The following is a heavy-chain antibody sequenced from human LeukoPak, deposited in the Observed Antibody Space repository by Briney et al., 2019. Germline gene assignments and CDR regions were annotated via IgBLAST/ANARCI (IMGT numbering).Heavy chain of an antibody. CDR2: INHSGST. J-gene: IGHJ3*02. CDR3: ARRPDYGDSIRSPGAFDI. Sequence: SETLSLTCAVYGESFSGYYWSWIRQPPGKGLEWIGEINHSGSTNYSPSLKSRVTISVDTSKNQFSLKLGSVTAADTAVYYCARRPDYGDSIRSPGAFDIWGQGTMVTVSS. V-gene: IGHV4-34*01. CDR1: GESFSGYY. D-gene: IGHD4-17*01.